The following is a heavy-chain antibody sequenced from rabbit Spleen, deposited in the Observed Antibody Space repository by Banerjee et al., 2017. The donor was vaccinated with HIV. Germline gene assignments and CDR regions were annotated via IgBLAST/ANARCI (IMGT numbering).Heavy chain of an antibody. Sequence: QEQLVESGGGLVQPTGSLTLTCTASGFSFSTSDYICWVRQAPGKGLEWIACIDVTKSGSTYYASWAKGRSTISKTSSTTVTLQLNSLAAADTATYFCAREDVGGSVSLWGPGTLVTVS. V-gene: IGHV1S45*01. J-gene: IGHJ4*01. CDR2: IDVTKSGST. CDR3: AREDVGGSVSL. CDR1: GFSFSTSDY. D-gene: IGHD1-1*01.